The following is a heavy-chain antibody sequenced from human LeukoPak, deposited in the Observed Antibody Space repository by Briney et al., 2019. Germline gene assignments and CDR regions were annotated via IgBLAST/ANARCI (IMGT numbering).Heavy chain of an antibody. CDR3: AKGMSLYFDQ. Sequence: GGSLRLSCAASGFTFSNYAMHWVRQAPGKGLEWVSFIRFDGSNQYYADSVKGRFTISRDNSKNTLYLQMNSLRGEDTAVYYCAKGMSLYFDQWGQGTLVTVSS. CDR1: GFTFSNYA. D-gene: IGHD2-21*01. V-gene: IGHV3-30*02. J-gene: IGHJ4*02. CDR2: IRFDGSNQ.